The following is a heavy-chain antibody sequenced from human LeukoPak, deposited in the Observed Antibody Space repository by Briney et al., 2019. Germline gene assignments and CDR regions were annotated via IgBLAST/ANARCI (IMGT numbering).Heavy chain of an antibody. CDR3: ARLPVLYYYYYGMDV. Sequence: SETLSLTCTVSGGSISSYYWSWIRQPPGKGLEWIGYIYTSGSTNYNPSLKSRVTISVDTSKNQFSLKLSSVTAADTAVYYCARLPVLYYYYYGMDVWGQGTTVTVSS. J-gene: IGHJ6*02. CDR2: IYTSGST. D-gene: IGHD1-1*01. V-gene: IGHV4-4*09. CDR1: GGSISSYY.